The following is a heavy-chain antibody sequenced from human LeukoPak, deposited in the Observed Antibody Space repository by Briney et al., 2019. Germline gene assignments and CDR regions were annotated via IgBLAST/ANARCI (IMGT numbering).Heavy chain of an antibody. J-gene: IGHJ6*04. CDR2: IYYSGST. D-gene: IGHD2-2*01. CDR3: ARDRICSSTGCYASYYYYGMDV. CDR1: GGSISSYY. Sequence: SETLSLTCTVSGGSISSYYWSWIRQPPGKGLEWIGYIYYSGSTNYNPSLKSRVTISVDTSKNQFSLKLSSVTAADTAVYYCARDRICSSTGCYASYYYYGMDVWGKGTTVTVSS. V-gene: IGHV4-59*01.